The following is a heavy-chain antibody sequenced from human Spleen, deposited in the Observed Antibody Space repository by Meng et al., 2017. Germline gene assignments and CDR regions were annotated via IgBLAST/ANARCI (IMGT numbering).Heavy chain of an antibody. CDR2: MNPNSGNT. CDR3: ARDEDISAAGYLLGDF. Sequence: QVPVVHSGSELKKPGAVVNVSCNASGYIFTSYDINWVRQATGQGLEWMGWMNPNSGNTHYAQKFQGRVTMTRDTSISTAYMELSGLRSDDTAVYYCARDEDISAAGYLLGDFWGQGTLVTVSS. D-gene: IGHD6-13*01. J-gene: IGHJ4*02. CDR1: GYIFTSYD. V-gene: IGHV1-8*01.